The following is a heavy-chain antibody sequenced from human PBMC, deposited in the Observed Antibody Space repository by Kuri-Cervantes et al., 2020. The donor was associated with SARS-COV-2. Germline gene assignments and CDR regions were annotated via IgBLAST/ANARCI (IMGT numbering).Heavy chain of an antibody. D-gene: IGHD3-3*01. V-gene: IGHV3-74*01. CDR3: ASLSNLEWLPP. CDR1: GFTFSSYR. J-gene: IGHJ5*02. Sequence: GGSLRLSCAASGFTFSSYRMHWVRQAPGKGLVWVPRINSDGSSTSYADSVKGRFTISRDNAKNRLYLQMNSLRAEDTAVYYCASLSNLEWLPPWGQGTLVTVSS. CDR2: INSDGSST.